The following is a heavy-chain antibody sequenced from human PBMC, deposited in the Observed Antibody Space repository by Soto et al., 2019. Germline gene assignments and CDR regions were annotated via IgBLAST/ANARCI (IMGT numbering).Heavy chain of an antibody. D-gene: IGHD5-12*01. CDR3: ATSYDSGFDP. V-gene: IGHV1-18*04. CDR1: GSPFSKYG. CDR2: IKPDNGDT. Sequence: QLQLVQSGAEVERPGASVRVSCKAYGSPFSKYGIRWIRQAPGQGREWMGWIKPDNGDTNYAQKSQGRVTMTTDTSSNTAYMVLRSLRSDDTAVYYCATSYDSGFDPWGQGTLVSVSS. J-gene: IGHJ5*02.